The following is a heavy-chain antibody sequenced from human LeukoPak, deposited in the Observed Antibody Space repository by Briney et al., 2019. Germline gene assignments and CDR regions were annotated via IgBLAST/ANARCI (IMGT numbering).Heavy chain of an antibody. V-gene: IGHV1-24*01. CDR2: FDPEGGET. Sequence: ASVKVSCKVSGYTLTELSMHWVRQAPGKGLEWMGGFDPEGGETIYAQKFQGRVTMTEDTSTDTAYMELSSLRSEDTAVYYCATAVAVAAREYFQHWGQGTLVTVSS. J-gene: IGHJ1*01. CDR1: GYTLTELS. CDR3: ATAVAVAAREYFQH. D-gene: IGHD6-19*01.